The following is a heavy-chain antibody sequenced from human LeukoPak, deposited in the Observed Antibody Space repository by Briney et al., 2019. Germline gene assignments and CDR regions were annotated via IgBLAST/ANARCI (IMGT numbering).Heavy chain of an antibody. J-gene: IGHJ5*02. CDR2: ISGSGGST. CDR3: AKDPPGPNWNENNWFDP. CDR1: GFTFSSYA. D-gene: IGHD1-1*01. V-gene: IGHV3-23*01. Sequence: GGSLRLSCAASGFTFSSYAMSWVRQAPGEGLEWVSAISGSGGSTYYADSVKGRFTISRDNSKNTLYLQMDSLRAEDTAVYYCAKDPPGPNWNENNWFDPWGQGTLVTVSS.